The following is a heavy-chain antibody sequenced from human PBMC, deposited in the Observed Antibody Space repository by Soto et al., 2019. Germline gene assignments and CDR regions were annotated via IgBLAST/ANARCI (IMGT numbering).Heavy chain of an antibody. D-gene: IGHD5-18*01. CDR2: SYHSGSS. V-gene: IGHV4-30-2*06. CDR1: GGSINSAGHS. J-gene: IGHJ5*02. Sequence: SETLSLTCTVSGGSINSAGHSWGWVRQSPGKGLEWMGYSYHSGSSYYNPSLQSRVTISVDTSKNQFSLKLSSVTAADTAVYYCARGAWIQLWLWGNSHRKGNWFDPWGQGTLVTVSS. CDR3: ARGAWIQLWLWGNSHRKGNWFDP.